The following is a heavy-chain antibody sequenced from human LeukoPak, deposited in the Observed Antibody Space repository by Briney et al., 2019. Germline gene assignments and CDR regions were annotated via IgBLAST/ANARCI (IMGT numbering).Heavy chain of an antibody. V-gene: IGHV3-23*01. J-gene: IGHJ4*02. CDR3: AKDRLAVAGTVRVYDY. D-gene: IGHD6-19*01. CDR1: GFTFSSYV. CDR2: VSGSGGNT. Sequence: GGSLRLSCAASGFTFSSYVMSWVRQAPGMGLEWVSAVSGSGGNTYYADSVKGRFTISRDNSKNTLYLQMNSLRADDTAVYHCAKDRLAVAGTVRVYDYWGQGTLVTVSS.